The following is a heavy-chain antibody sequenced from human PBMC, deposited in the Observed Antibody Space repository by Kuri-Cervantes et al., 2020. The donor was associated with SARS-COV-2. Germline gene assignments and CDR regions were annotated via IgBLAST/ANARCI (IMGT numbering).Heavy chain of an antibody. Sequence: GGSLRHLCAASRFTFSSYGMHCVRQAQGKGLEWVAFIRYDGSNKYYADSVQCRFTISRDNAKNSLYLQMNSLRAEDTAVYYCARDSPGYRPHDWWFDPWGQGTLVTVSS. CDR3: ARDSPGYRPHDWWFDP. CDR1: RFTFSSYG. D-gene: IGHD3-16*02. J-gene: IGHJ5*02. CDR2: IRYDGSNK. V-gene: IGHV3-30*02.